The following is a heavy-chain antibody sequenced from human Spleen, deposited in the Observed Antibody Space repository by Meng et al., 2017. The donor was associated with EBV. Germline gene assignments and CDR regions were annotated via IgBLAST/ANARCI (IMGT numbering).Heavy chain of an antibody. V-gene: IGHV1-46*01. CDR1: GYSFTSYY. J-gene: IGHJ4*02. Sequence: QVQLVESGVEVKRPGASVKVSCKASGYSFTSYYMHWVRQAPGQGPEWMGIINPTGGSTTYAQKFQGRVTVTMDTPTSTLYMELSSLRSEDTAVYYCARSPYSSGWDYFDYWGQGTLVTVSS. CDR3: ARSPYSSGWDYFDY. CDR2: INPTGGST. D-gene: IGHD6-19*01.